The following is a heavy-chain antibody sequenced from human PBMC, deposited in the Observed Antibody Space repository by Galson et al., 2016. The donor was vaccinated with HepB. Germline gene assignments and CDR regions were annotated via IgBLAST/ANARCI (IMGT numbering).Heavy chain of an antibody. CDR1: GYSISNGYY. Sequence: ETLSLTCAVSGYSISNGYYWGWIRQPPGKGLEWIGSIYHSGSTYDNPSLQSRVTISVDRSKNQFSLKLTSVTAADTAVYYCARGPDGVGGWFDPWGQGILVIVSS. V-gene: IGHV4-38-2*01. CDR3: ARGPDGVGGWFDP. J-gene: IGHJ5*02. CDR2: IYHSGST. D-gene: IGHD2-8*01.